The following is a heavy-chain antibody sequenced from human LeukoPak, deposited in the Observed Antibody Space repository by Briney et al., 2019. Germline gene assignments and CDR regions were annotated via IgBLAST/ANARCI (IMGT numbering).Heavy chain of an antibody. CDR2: IILVLDTG. CDR1: GGTFNSYA. CDR3: ATNDFDV. V-gene: IGHV1-69*04. J-gene: IGHJ3*01. Sequence: SVKVSCKASGGTFNSYAVSWVRQAPGQGLEWIGKIILVLDTGTYAQKFQDRVTLAADKSTTTAYMELSSLGSGDTAMYYCATNDFDVWGQGTMVTVSA.